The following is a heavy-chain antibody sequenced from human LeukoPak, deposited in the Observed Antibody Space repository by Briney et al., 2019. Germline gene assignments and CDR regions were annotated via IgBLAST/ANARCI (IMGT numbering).Heavy chain of an antibody. CDR3: ARAPLAARPSYYFDY. D-gene: IGHD6-6*01. J-gene: IGHJ4*02. CDR2: IYYSGTT. Sequence: PSETLSLTCTVSGGSINNYYWSWIRQPPGKGLEWIGYIYYSGTTNYNPSLKSRATISVDTSKNQFSLELSSVTAADTAVYYCARAPLAARPSYYFDYWGQGTLVTVSS. V-gene: IGHV4-59*01. CDR1: GGSINNYY.